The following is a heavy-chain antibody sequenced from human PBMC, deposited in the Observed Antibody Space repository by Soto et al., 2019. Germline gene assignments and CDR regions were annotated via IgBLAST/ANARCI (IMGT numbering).Heavy chain of an antibody. CDR1: GFTFGDYA. CDR2: IRSKAYGGTT. J-gene: IGHJ6*02. D-gene: IGHD3-3*01. Sequence: PGGSLRLSCTASGFTFGDYAMSWFRQAPGKGLEWVGFIRSKAYGGTTEYAASVKGRFTISRDDSKSIAYLQMNSLKTEDTAVYYCTRVDLFGVVIIKYYYGMDVWGQGTTVTVSS. CDR3: TRVDLFGVVIIKYYYGMDV. V-gene: IGHV3-49*03.